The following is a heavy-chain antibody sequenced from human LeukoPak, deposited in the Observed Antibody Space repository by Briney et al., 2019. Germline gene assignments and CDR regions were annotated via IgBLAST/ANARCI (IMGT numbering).Heavy chain of an antibody. CDR1: GFTFSSYW. V-gene: IGHV3-7*03. J-gene: IGHJ4*02. D-gene: IGHD3-3*01. CDR2: IKQDGSEK. Sequence: AGGSLRLSCAASGFTFSSYWMSWVRQAPGKGLEWVANIKQDGSEKYYVDSVKGRFTISRDNAKNSLYLQMNSLRAEDMAFYYCAKGPNYDFWSGYYVDWGQGTLVTVSS. CDR3: AKGPNYDFWSGYYVD.